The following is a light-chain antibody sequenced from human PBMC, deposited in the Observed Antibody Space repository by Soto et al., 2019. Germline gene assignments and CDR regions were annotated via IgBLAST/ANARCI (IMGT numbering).Light chain of an antibody. CDR1: SSDVGSYNL. CDR2: EGS. V-gene: IGLV2-23*01. J-gene: IGLJ1*01. CDR3: CSYAGSSTSYV. Sequence: QSLLTQPASLSGSPGQSITISCTGTSSDVGSYNLVSWYQQHPGKAPKLMIYEGSKRPSGVSNRFSGSKSGNTASLTISGLQAEDEADYYCCSYAGSSTSYVYGTGTKVNVL.